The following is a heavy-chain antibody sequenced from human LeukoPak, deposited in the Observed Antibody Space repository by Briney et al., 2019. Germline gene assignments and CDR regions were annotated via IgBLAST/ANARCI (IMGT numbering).Heavy chain of an antibody. Sequence: GGSLRLSCAASGFTFDDYGMSWVRQAPGKGLEWVSGINWNGGSTGYADSVKGRFTISRDNAKNSLYLQMNSLRAEDTAVYYCARVGRYSSGWYGRYYYYMDVWGKGTTVTVSS. J-gene: IGHJ6*03. CDR3: ARVGRYSSGWYGRYYYYMDV. CDR1: GFTFDDYG. V-gene: IGHV3-20*04. D-gene: IGHD6-19*01. CDR2: INWNGGST.